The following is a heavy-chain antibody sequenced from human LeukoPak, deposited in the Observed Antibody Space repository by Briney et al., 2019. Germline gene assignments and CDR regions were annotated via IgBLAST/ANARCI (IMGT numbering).Heavy chain of an antibody. CDR2: IYYSGST. V-gene: IGHV4-39*02. J-gene: IGHJ4*02. Sequence: SETLSLTCTVPGGSISSSSYYWGWIRQPPGKGLEWIVSIYYSGSTYYNPSLKSRVTISVDTSKNQFSLKLSSVTAADTAVYYCARDVGYYGSGREDYFDYWGQGTLVTVSS. CDR1: GGSISSSSYY. CDR3: ARDVGYYGSGREDYFDY. D-gene: IGHD3-10*01.